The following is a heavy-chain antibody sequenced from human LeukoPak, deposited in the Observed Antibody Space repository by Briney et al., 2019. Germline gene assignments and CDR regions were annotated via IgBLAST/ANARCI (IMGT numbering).Heavy chain of an antibody. CDR1: GGSISSSSYY. V-gene: IGHV4-39*01. CDR3: ARVGYCSGDRCYEIDP. CDR2: IYYSGST. D-gene: IGHD2-15*01. J-gene: IGHJ5*02. Sequence: PSETLSLTCSVSGGSISSSSYYWGWIRQPPGKGLQWIGSIYYSGSTHYNPSLKSRVTISVDTSKNQFSLKLSSVTAADTAVYYCARVGYCSGDRCYEIDPWGQGTLVTVSS.